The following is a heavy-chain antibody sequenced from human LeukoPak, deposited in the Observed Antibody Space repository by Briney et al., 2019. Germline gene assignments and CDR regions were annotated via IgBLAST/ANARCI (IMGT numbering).Heavy chain of an antibody. Sequence: ASVKVSCKASGYTFTGYYMHWVRQAPGQGLEWMGWINPNSGGTNYAQKFQGRVTMTRDTSISTAYMELSRLRSDDTAVYYCARVPRNWGSSWLNYYFDYWGQGTLVTVSS. CDR3: ARVPRNWGSSWLNYYFDY. J-gene: IGHJ4*02. CDR1: GYTFTGYY. CDR2: INPNSGGT. D-gene: IGHD6-13*01. V-gene: IGHV1-2*02.